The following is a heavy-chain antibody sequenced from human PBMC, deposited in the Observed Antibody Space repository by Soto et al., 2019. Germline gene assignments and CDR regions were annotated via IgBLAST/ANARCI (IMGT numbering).Heavy chain of an antibody. D-gene: IGHD2-2*02. J-gene: IGHJ6*02. CDR2: INAGNGNT. CDR1: GYAFTSYA. CDR3: ASSHCSSTSCYTPNYYGMDV. V-gene: IGHV1-3*01. Sequence: ASVKVSCKASGYAFTSYAMHWVRQAPGQRLEWMGWINAGNGNTKYSQKFQGRVTITRDTSASTAYMELSSLRSEDTAVYYCASSHCSSTSCYTPNYYGMDVWGPGTKDTVSS.